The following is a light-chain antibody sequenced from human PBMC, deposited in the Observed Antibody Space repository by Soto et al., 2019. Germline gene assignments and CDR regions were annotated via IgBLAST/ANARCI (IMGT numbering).Light chain of an antibody. Sequence: QSVLTQPPSVSGAPGQRVTISCTGSSSNIGAGYDVHWYQQLPGTAPKLLIYGNSNRPSEVPDRFSGSNSGTSASLAITGLQAEDEADYYCQSYDSSLSGSRVFGGGTKLTVL. J-gene: IGLJ2*01. CDR3: QSYDSSLSGSRV. V-gene: IGLV1-40*01. CDR2: GNS. CDR1: SSNIGAGYD.